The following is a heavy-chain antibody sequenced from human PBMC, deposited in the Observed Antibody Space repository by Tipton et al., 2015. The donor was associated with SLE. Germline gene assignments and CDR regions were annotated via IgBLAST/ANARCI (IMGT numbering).Heavy chain of an antibody. CDR1: GGSFSGYY. D-gene: IGHD5-12*01. J-gene: IGHJ2*01. Sequence: TLSLTCAVYGGSFSGYYWSWIRQPPGKGLEWIGSIYYSGSTYYNPSLKSRVTISVDTSKNQFSLKLSSVTAADTAVYYCARGKVAGWYFDLWGRGILVTVSS. CDR3: ARGKVAGWYFDL. V-gene: IGHV4-34*01. CDR2: IYYSGST.